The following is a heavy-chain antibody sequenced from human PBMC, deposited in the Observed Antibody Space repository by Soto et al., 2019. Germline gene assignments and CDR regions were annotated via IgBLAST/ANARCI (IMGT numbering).Heavy chain of an antibody. V-gene: IGHV1-18*01. CDR3: ARGSYSSWAPNWFDP. CDR1: GYTFTSYG. D-gene: IGHD6-6*01. J-gene: IGHJ5*02. CDR2: ISAYNGNT. Sequence: ASVKVSCKASGYTFTSYGISWVRQAPGQGLEWMGWISAYNGNTSYAQKLQGRVTMTRDTSTSTVYMELSSLRSEDTAVYYCARGSYSSWAPNWFDPWGQGTLVTVSS.